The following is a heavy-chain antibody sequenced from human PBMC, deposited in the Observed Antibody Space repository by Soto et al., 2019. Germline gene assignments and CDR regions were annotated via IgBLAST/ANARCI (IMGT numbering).Heavy chain of an antibody. CDR3: ARGLRDYDSFFDY. J-gene: IGHJ4*02. CDR2: SGST. V-gene: IGHV4-4*07. D-gene: IGHD5-12*01. Sequence: QVQLQESGPGLVKPSETLSLTCTVSGGSISSYYWSWIRQSAGKGLEWIGRSGSTDYNPSLKSRVTMSLDSSKNQFSLKLTSVTAADTAGYFGARGLRDYDSFFDYWGQGTLVTVSS. CDR1: GGSISSYY.